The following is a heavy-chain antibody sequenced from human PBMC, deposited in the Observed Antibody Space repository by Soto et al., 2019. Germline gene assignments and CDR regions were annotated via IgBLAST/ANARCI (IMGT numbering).Heavy chain of an antibody. CDR1: GGSISSSSYY. CDR2: IYYSGST. V-gene: IGHV4-39*01. J-gene: IGHJ6*02. D-gene: IGHD6-19*01. Sequence: SETLSLTCTVSGGSISSSSYYWGWIRQPPGKGLEWIGSIYYSGSTYYNQSLKNQVTISVDTSKKQLILKLSSVTAADTAVYYCARVKKVYSSGWYLYYYGMDVWGQGTTVT. CDR3: ARVKKVYSSGWYLYYYGMDV.